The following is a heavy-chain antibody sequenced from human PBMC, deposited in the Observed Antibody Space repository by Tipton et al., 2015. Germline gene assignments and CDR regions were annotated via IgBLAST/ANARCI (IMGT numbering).Heavy chain of an antibody. D-gene: IGHD6-19*01. Sequence: LRLSCAVYGGSFSGYYWSWIRQPPGKGLEWIGEINHSGSTNYNPSLKSRVTISVDTSKNQFSLKLSSVTAADTAVYYCARAGSGWYGSYYIDYWGQGTLVTVSS. CDR1: GGSFSGYY. V-gene: IGHV4-34*01. CDR2: INHSGST. CDR3: ARAGSGWYGSYYIDY. J-gene: IGHJ4*02.